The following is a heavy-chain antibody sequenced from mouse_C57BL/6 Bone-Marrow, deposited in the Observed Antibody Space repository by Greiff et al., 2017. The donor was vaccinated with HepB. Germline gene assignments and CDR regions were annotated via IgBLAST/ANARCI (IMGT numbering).Heavy chain of an antibody. J-gene: IGHJ2*01. CDR1: GYTFTSYG. V-gene: IGHV1-81*01. D-gene: IGHD1-1*01. CDR3: ETWGITTVGPFDY. CDR2: IYPRSGNT. Sequence: VQLVESGAELARPGASVKLSCKASGYTFTSYGISWVKQRTGQRLEWVGEIYPRSGNTYYNEKVKGKATLTADKSSSKAYMELRSLTSEDSAVYCCETWGITTVGPFDYWGQGTTLTVSS.